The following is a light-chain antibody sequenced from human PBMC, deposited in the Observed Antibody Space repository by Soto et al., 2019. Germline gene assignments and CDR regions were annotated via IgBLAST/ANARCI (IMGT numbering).Light chain of an antibody. CDR1: QSVSSSY. J-gene: IGKJ2*01. Sequence: EIVLTQSPGTLSLSPGERATLSCRASQSVSSSYLAWYQQKPGQAPRLLIYGASSTATGIPDRFSGSGSGTDFTTTINSLELEDNEVYYYHQYGSSPYTFGERTKQEI. CDR2: GAS. CDR3: HQYGSSPYT. V-gene: IGKV3-20*01.